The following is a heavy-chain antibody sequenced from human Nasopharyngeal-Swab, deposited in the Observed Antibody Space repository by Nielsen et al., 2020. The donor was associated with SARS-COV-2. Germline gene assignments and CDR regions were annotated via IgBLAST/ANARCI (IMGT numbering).Heavy chain of an antibody. CDR2: INPKSGGT. Sequence: ASVKVSCKASGYTFTDYYIHWVRQAPGQGLEWMGRINPKSGGTNYAQKFQGRATMTRDTSISTAHMELSRLRSDDTAVYYCARAAGQDFWSGYLPEIYYFDYWGQGTLVTVSS. J-gene: IGHJ4*02. D-gene: IGHD3-3*01. V-gene: IGHV1-2*06. CDR3: ARAAGQDFWSGYLPEIYYFDY. CDR1: GYTFTDYY.